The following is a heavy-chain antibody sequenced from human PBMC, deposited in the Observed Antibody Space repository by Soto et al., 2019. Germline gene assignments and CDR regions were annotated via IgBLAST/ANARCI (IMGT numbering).Heavy chain of an antibody. Sequence: EVQLLESGGGLVQPGGSLRLSCAASGFTFSSYVMRWVRKAPVKGLEWVSAISGSGGSTYYADSVKGRFTISRDNSKNTLYLQMNSLRAEDTAAYYCPRRGSGSYHDLWGQGILVTVSS. J-gene: IGHJ4*02. V-gene: IGHV3-23*01. CDR1: GFTFSSYV. D-gene: IGHD1-26*01. CDR3: PRRGSGSYHDL. CDR2: ISGSGGST.